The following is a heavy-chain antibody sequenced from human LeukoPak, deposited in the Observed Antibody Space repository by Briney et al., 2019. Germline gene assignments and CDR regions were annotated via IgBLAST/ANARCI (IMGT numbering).Heavy chain of an antibody. J-gene: IGHJ4*02. Sequence: GGSLRLSCAASGFTFNSYAMSCVRQAPGKELEWVSAISASGGSTYYADSVKGRFTISRDNSKNTLYLQMNSMRAEDTAVYYCAKAYDTSGYFPFDYWGQGTLVTVSS. D-gene: IGHD3-22*01. V-gene: IGHV3-23*01. CDR1: GFTFNSYA. CDR2: ISASGGST. CDR3: AKAYDTSGYFPFDY.